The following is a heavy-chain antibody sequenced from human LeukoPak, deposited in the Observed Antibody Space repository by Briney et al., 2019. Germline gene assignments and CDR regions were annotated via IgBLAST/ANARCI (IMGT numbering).Heavy chain of an antibody. J-gene: IGHJ4*02. CDR1: GFTFSGYS. D-gene: IGHD2-2*01. CDR3: ARDRSSYQYYFDY. CDR2: IRSSGSPI. Sequence: GGSLRLSCAASGFTFSGYSMNWVRQALGKGLEWVSYIRSSGSPICYADSVKGRFTISRDNAKNSVYLQMNSLRDEDTAVYYCARDRSSYQYYFDYWGQGTLVTVSS. V-gene: IGHV3-48*02.